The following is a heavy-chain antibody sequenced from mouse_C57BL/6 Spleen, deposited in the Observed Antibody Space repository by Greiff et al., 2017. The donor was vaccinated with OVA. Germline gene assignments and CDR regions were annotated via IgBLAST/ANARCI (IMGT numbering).Heavy chain of an antibody. CDR3: AREDWGYAMDY. Sequence: VQLQQSGPELVKPGASVKISCKASGYAFSSSWMNWVKQRPGKGLEWIGRIYPGDGDTNYNGKFKGKATLTADKSSSTAYMQLSSLTSEDSAVYFCAREDWGYAMDYWGQGTSVTVSS. CDR2: IYPGDGDT. V-gene: IGHV1-82*01. J-gene: IGHJ4*01. D-gene: IGHD4-1*01. CDR1: GYAFSSSW.